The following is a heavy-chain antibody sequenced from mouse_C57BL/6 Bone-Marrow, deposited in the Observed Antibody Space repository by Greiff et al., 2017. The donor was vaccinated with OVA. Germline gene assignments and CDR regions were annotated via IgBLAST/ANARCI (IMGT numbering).Heavy chain of an antibody. Sequence: EVNLVESGGGLVQPGESLKLSCESNEYEFPSHDMSWVRKTPEKRLELVAAINSDGGSTYYPDTMEGRFTISRDKTKKTLYLQMSSLGSEDTALFDSERHAIYYDYDVGYWGQGTTLTVSS. D-gene: IGHD2-4*01. J-gene: IGHJ2*01. CDR3: ERHAIYYDYDVGY. CDR2: INSDGGST. V-gene: IGHV5-2*01. CDR1: EYEFPSHD.